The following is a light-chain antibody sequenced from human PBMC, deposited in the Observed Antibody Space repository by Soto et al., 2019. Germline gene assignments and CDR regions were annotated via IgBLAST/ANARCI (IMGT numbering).Light chain of an antibody. CDR3: QQYNDWPRT. Sequence: ETVMTQSPATLSVSPGERATLSCRASQSVSSNLAWYQQKPGQAPRLLIYGASTRATDVPGRFTGSGSWTEFTLTISSLQSEDFAVYYCQQYNDWPRTFGQGTKVEIK. CDR1: QSVSSN. J-gene: IGKJ1*01. V-gene: IGKV3-15*01. CDR2: GAS.